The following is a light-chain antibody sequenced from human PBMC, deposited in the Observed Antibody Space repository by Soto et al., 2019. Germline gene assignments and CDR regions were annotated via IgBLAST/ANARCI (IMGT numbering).Light chain of an antibody. CDR3: SSYTSSSDLDV. CDR2: DVS. Sequence: QYALTQPASVSGSPGQSITISCTGTRSDVGGYNYVSWYQQHPGKAPKLMIYDVSNRPSGVSNRFSGSKSGNTASLTISGLQAEDEADYYCSSYTSSSDLDVFGTGTKVTVL. CDR1: RSDVGGYNY. J-gene: IGLJ1*01. V-gene: IGLV2-14*01.